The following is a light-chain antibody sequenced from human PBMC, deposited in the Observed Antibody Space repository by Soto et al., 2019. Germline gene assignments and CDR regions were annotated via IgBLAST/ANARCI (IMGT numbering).Light chain of an antibody. CDR2: RNN. CDR1: SSNIGSNY. J-gene: IGLJ2*01. CDR3: AAWDDSLSGRVV. V-gene: IGLV1-47*01. Sequence: QSVLTQPPSASGTPGQRVTISCSGSSSNIGSNYVYWYQQLPGTAPKLLIYRNNQRPSGVPDRFYGSKSGTSASLAISGLRSEDEADYYCAAWDDSLSGRVVFGGGTKLTVL.